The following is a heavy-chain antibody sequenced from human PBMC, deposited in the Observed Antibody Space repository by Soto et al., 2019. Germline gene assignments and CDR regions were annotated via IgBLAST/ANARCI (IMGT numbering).Heavy chain of an antibody. CDR2: ISDSGST. CDR1: GFTFSTSA. J-gene: IGHJ5*02. V-gene: IGHV3-23*01. D-gene: IGHD2-2*03. Sequence: EVQLLESGGGLVQPGGSLRLSCEASGFTFSTSAMSWVRHAPGKGLDWVSTISDSGSTYYADSVKGRFTISRDNSKNTLYLQMNSLRAEAAAIYYCAIGWGEDGYCTSTSCLYCVHHWGQGVLVTVSS. CDR3: AIGWGEDGYCTSTSCLYCVHH.